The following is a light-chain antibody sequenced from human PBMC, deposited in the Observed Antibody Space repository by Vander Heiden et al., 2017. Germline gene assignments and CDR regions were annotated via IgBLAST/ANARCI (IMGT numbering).Light chain of an antibody. J-gene: IGLJ3*02. CDR3: CSYAGSYTFWGV. Sequence: SALTPPRPVFRSPGPAVTISCTGTSSDVGGYNYVSWYQQHPGKAPKLMIYDVSKRPSGVPDRFSGSKSGNTASLTISGLQAEDEADYYCCSYAGSYTFWGVFGGGTKLTVL. CDR1: SSDVGGYNY. CDR2: DVS. V-gene: IGLV2-11*01.